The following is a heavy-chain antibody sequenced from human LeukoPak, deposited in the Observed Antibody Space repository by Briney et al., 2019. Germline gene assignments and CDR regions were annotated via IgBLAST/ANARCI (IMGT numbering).Heavy chain of an antibody. CDR2: ISSSGSTI. V-gene: IGHV3-48*03. CDR3: AREDLSGYPYYYGMDV. D-gene: IGHD2-2*01. CDR1: GFTFSSIE. Sequence: GGSLRLSCAASGFTFSSIEMNWVRQAPGKGLEWVSYISSSGSTIYYADSVKGRFTISRDNAKNSLYLQMNSLRAEDTAVYYCAREDLSGYPYYYGMDVWGQGTTVTVSS. J-gene: IGHJ6*02.